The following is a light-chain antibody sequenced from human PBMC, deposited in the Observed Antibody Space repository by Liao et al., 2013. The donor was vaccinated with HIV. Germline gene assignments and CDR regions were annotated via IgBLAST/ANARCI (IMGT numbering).Light chain of an antibody. CDR1: NIGRRT. CDR2: EDT. Sequence: SYELTQPPSVSVAPGKTASITCGGNNIGRRTVHWYQQKPGQSPLLVIYEDTKRPSGIPERFSGSNSGNTATLTISGTQAMDEADYYCQAWDSSTDVVFGGGTKLTVL. CDR3: QAWDSSTDVV. J-gene: IGLJ2*01. V-gene: IGLV3-21*01.